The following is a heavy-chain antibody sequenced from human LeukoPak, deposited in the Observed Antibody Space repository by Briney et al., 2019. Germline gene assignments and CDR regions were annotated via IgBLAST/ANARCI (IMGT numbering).Heavy chain of an antibody. D-gene: IGHD3-22*01. CDR1: GGSISSYY. V-gene: IGHV4-59*01. CDR3: ARGYDSSGYYWPFDY. Sequence: PSETLSLTCTVSGGSISSYYWSWIRQPPGKGLEWIGNIYYSGSTNYNPSLKSRVTISVDTSKNQFSLKLSSVTAADTAVYYCARGYDSSGYYWPFDYWGQGTLVTVSS. J-gene: IGHJ4*02. CDR2: IYYSGST.